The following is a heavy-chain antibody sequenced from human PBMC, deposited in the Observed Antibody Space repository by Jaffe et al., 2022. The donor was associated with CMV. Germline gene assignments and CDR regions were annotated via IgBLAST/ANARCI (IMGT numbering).Heavy chain of an antibody. J-gene: IGHJ4*02. V-gene: IGHV1-69*01. CDR1: GGTFSSYA. CDR2: IIPIFGTA. CDR3: ASLGYSYGGPSYYFDY. Sequence: QVQLVQSGAEVKKPGSSVKVSCKASGGTFSSYAISWVRQAPGQGLEWMGGIIPIFGTANYAQKFQGRVTITADESTSTAYMELSSLRSEDTAVYYCASLGYSYGGPSYYFDYWGQGTLVTVSS. D-gene: IGHD5-18*01.